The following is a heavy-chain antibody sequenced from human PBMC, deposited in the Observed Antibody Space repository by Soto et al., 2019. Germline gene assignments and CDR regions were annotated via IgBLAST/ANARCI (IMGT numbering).Heavy chain of an antibody. V-gene: IGHV4-59*08. Sequence: SETLSLTCTVSGGSVSGYYWSWIRQPPGKGLEWIGSIYYSGSTYYNPSLKSRVTISVDTSKNQFSLKLSSVTAADTAVYYCARRSSSGWYDSDYWGQGTLVTVS. J-gene: IGHJ4*02. CDR2: IYYSGST. CDR3: ARRSSSGWYDSDY. CDR1: GGSVSGYY. D-gene: IGHD6-19*01.